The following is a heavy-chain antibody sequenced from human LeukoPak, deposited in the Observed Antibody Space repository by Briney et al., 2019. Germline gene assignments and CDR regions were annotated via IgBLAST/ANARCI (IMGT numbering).Heavy chain of an antibody. CDR3: ARDQGRQQPTGTFDY. D-gene: IGHD6-13*01. CDR2: ISSSSSYI. J-gene: IGHJ4*02. CDR1: GFTFSSYS. V-gene: IGHV3-21*01. Sequence: PGGSLRLSCAASGFTFSSYSMNWVRQAPGKGLEWVSSISSSSSYIYYADSVKGRFTISRDNAKNSLYLQMNSLRAEDTAVYYCARDQGRQQPTGTFDYWGQGTLVTVSS.